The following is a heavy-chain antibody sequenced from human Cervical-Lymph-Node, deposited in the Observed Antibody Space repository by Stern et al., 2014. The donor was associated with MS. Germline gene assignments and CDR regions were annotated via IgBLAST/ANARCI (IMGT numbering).Heavy chain of an antibody. CDR1: GFALNNVGEG. D-gene: IGHD3-10*01. V-gene: IGHV2-5*09. Sequence: QVTLRESGPTLVKPTQTLTLTCRFSGFALNNVGEGVGWIRQPPGKALEWLALISWDDDRRYRPSLKGRLTITKDTSKDLVVLKMTNMDPLDTATYFCAHTSLSFGVSFDYWGQGTPVTVSS. CDR3: AHTSLSFGVSFDY. CDR2: ISWDDDR. J-gene: IGHJ4*02.